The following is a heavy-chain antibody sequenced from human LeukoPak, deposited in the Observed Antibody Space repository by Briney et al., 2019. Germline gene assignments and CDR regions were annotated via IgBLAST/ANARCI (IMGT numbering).Heavy chain of an antibody. CDR3: AKDIGYCSGGSCYGMDV. V-gene: IGHV3-9*01. Sequence: GGSLRLSCAASGFTFDDYAMHWVRQAPGKGLEWVSGVSWNSGSIGYADSVKGRFTISRDNAKNSLYLQMNSLRAEDTALYYCAKDIGYCSGGSCYGMDVWGQGTTVTVSS. J-gene: IGHJ6*02. CDR1: GFTFDDYA. CDR2: VSWNSGSI. D-gene: IGHD2-15*01.